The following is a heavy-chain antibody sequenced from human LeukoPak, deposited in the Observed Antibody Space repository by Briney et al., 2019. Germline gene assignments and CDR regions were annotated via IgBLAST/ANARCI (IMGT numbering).Heavy chain of an antibody. D-gene: IGHD3-22*01. V-gene: IGHV4-59*01. J-gene: IGHJ3*02. CDR3: AAMIVADAFDI. Sequence: SETLSLTCTVSGGSISSYYWSWIRQPPGKGLEWIGYIYYSGSTNYNPSLKSRVTISVDTSKNQFSLKLSFVTAADTAVYYCAAMIVADAFDIWGQGTMVTVSS. CDR1: GGSISSYY. CDR2: IYYSGST.